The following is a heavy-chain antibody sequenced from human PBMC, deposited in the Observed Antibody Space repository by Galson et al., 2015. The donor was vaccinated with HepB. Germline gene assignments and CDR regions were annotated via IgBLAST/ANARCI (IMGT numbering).Heavy chain of an antibody. CDR2: IYYSGST. V-gene: IGHV4-39*01. CDR1: VGPISISSYY. J-gene: IGHJ3*02. CDR3: ARRWATYYYDSSGPSYAFDI. Sequence: SETLSLTCTVSVGPISISSYYWGWTRHPPGKGLEWIGRIYYSGSTYYNPSLKSRVTISVDTPKNKFSLKLSSVTAADTAVYYCARRWATYYYDSSGPSYAFDIWGQGTMVTVSS. D-gene: IGHD3-22*01.